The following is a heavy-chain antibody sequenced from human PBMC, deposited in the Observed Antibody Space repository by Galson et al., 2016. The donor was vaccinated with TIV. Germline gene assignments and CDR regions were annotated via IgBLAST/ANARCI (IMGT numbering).Heavy chain of an antibody. V-gene: IGHV3-7*01. J-gene: IGHJ3*02. CDR2: IKHNGYEK. Sequence: SLRLSCAVSGFSLNNYGTHWVRQAPGKGPEWVANIKHNGYEKYYVDSGRGRFTISRDNAENSLYLLQMNSLRAEDTAVYYCARELRQDAFDIWGQGTMVTVSS. D-gene: IGHD6-25*01. CDR1: GFSLNNYG. CDR3: ARELRQDAFDI.